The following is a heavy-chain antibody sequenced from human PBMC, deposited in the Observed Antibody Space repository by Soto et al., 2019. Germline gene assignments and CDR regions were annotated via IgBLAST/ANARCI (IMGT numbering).Heavy chain of an antibody. CDR1: GYTFTNYG. CDR3: AREGYYYGSGSYSPPRYYGMDV. CDR2: ISAYNDNT. J-gene: IGHJ6*02. D-gene: IGHD3-10*01. Sequence: QIQLVQSGAEVKKAGASVKVSCKASGYTFTNYGISWVRQALGQGLEWMGWISAYNDNTNYAQKFQGRVTLTTDTTTGTAYRELRSLTSDDTAVYYCAREGYYYGSGSYSPPRYYGMDVWGQGTTVTVFS. V-gene: IGHV1-18*01.